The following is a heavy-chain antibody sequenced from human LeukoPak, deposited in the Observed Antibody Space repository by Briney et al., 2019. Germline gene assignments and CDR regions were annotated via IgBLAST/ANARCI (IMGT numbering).Heavy chain of an antibody. D-gene: IGHD5-18*01. CDR1: GFTFSSYW. V-gene: IGHV3-7*01. CDR3: ARYESGYSYWNY. J-gene: IGHJ4*02. Sequence: PGGSLRLSCAASGFTFSSYWTSWVRQAPGKGLEWVANIKQDGSEKYYVDSVKGRFTISRDNAKNSLYLQMNSLRAEDTAVYYCARYESGYSYWNYWGQGTLVTVSS. CDR2: IKQDGSEK.